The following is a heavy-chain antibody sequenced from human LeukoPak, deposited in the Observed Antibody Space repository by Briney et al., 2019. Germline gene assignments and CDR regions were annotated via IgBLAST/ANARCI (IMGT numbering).Heavy chain of an antibody. CDR2: MSYDGTNR. CDR1: GFNFNNYA. Sequence: PGGSLRLSCTVSGFNFNNYAMHWVRQAPGKGLEWVTIMSYDGTNRYYADSVKGRFTVSRDNSKNTLYLQMNSLRSDDTAVYYCARVARTGIGELLRPLDKWGQGTLVSVSS. CDR3: ARVARTGIGELLRPLDK. V-gene: IGHV3-30-3*01. D-gene: IGHD3-10*01. J-gene: IGHJ4*02.